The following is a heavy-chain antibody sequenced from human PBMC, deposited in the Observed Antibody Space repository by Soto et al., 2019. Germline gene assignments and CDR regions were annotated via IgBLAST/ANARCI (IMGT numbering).Heavy chain of an antibody. CDR1: GFTFSDYY. V-gene: IGHV3-11*06. D-gene: IGHD3-3*01. Sequence: GGSLRLSCAASGFTFSDYYMSWIRQAPGKGLEWVSYISSSGSYTNYADSVKGRFTISRDNSKNTLYLQMNSLRAEDTDVYYCARDLDFWSGYYLDYWGQGTLVTVSS. CDR2: ISSSGSYT. J-gene: IGHJ4*02. CDR3: ARDLDFWSGYYLDY.